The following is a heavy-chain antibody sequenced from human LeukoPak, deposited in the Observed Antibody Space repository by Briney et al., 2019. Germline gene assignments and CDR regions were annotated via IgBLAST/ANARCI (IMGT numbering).Heavy chain of an antibody. CDR3: ARDPGTFSEYFHH. J-gene: IGHJ1*01. CDR1: GYTLTNYT. CDR2: INAVNGNT. D-gene: IGHD6-13*01. V-gene: IGHV1-3*01. Sequence: ASVKVSCKASGYTLTNYTMHWVRQAPGQRLEWMGWINAVNGNTKYSQKFQGRVTITRDTSASTAYMDLSSLRSEDTAVYYCARDPGTFSEYFHHWGQGTLVTVSS.